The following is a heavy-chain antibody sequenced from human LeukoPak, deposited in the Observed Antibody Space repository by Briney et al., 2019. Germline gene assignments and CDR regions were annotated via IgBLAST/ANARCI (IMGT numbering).Heavy chain of an antibody. J-gene: IGHJ3*02. CDR2: IYHSGST. CDR1: GGSISSGGYY. D-gene: IGHD1-26*01. Sequence: SETLSLTCTVSGGSISSGGYYWSWIRQPPGKGLEWIGYIYHSGSTYYNPSLKSRVTISVDRSKNQFSLKLSSVTAADTAVYYCARDNVGATLKRHHAFDIWGQGTMVTVSS. V-gene: IGHV4-30-2*01. CDR3: ARDNVGATLKRHHAFDI.